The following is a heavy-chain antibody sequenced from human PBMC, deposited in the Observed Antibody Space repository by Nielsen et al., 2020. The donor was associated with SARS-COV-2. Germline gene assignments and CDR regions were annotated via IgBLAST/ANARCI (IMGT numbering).Heavy chain of an antibody. D-gene: IGHD6-13*01. J-gene: IGHJ6*02. CDR3: AREEGPPIAAAGTADLDYGMDV. Sequence: APVKVSCKASGYTFTGYYMHWVRQAPGQGLEWMGRINPNSGGTNYAQKFQGRVTMTRDTSISTAYMELSRLRSDDTAVYYCAREEGPPIAAAGTADLDYGMDVWGQGTTVTVSS. V-gene: IGHV1-2*06. CDR1: GYTFTGYY. CDR2: INPNSGGT.